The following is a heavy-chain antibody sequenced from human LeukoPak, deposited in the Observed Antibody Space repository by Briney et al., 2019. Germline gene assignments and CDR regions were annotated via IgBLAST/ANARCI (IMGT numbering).Heavy chain of an antibody. J-gene: IGHJ6*03. CDR2: IYPTGNT. CDR1: GGAIISYY. CDR3: ARLKFYDSTGYSPGYYMDV. V-gene: IGHV4-4*07. Sequence: SETLSLTCSVSGGAIISYYWSWVRQPAGKGPEWIGGIYPTGNTDYNPSLKTRVTMSTHLSKKQFSLRLRSVTAADTAVYYRARLKFYDSTGYSPGYYMDVWGKGTAVTVSS. D-gene: IGHD3-22*01.